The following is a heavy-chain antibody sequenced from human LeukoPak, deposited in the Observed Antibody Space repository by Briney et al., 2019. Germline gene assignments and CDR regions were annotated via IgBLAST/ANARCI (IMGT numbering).Heavy chain of an antibody. Sequence: ASVKVSCKTSGYTFTGYYVHWVRQAPGQGLEWMGWINPNSGGTNYAQKFQGRVTMTRDTSISTAYMELSRLGSDDTAVYYCARVSGYSGYDYAYWGQGTLVTVSS. CDR1: GYTFTGYY. CDR3: ARVSGYSGYDYAY. V-gene: IGHV1-2*02. J-gene: IGHJ4*02. CDR2: INPNSGGT. D-gene: IGHD5-12*01.